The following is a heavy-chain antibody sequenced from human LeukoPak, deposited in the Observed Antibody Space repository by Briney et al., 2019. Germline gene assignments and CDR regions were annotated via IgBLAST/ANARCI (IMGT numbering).Heavy chain of an antibody. Sequence: SSETLSLTCTVSGGSITSYYWNWIRQPAGKGLEWIGRLSTSGSTDYNPSLKSRVTMSEDTSNDEFSLKLTSVTAADTAVYYCARDGVTGFDYWGRGTLVTVSS. V-gene: IGHV4-4*07. D-gene: IGHD2-21*02. CDR1: GGSITSYY. CDR2: LSTSGST. J-gene: IGHJ4*02. CDR3: ARDGVTGFDY.